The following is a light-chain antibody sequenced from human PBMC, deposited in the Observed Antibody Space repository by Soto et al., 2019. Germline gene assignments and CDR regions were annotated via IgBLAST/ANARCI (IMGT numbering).Light chain of an antibody. V-gene: IGLV1-44*01. Sequence: QSVLTQPRSASGTPGQRVTISCSGSSSNIGSNTVNWYQQLPGTAPKLLIYSNNQRPSGVPDRFSGSNSGTSASLAISGLQSEDEADYYCAAWDDSLNGPVFGGGTKLTVL. CDR1: SSNIGSNT. J-gene: IGLJ3*02. CDR2: SNN. CDR3: AAWDDSLNGPV.